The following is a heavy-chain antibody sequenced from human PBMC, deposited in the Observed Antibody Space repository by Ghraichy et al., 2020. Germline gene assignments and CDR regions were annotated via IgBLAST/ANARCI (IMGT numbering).Heavy chain of an antibody. D-gene: IGHD1-7*01. V-gene: IGHV3-23*01. CDR1: GFTFSSYA. Sequence: GGSLRLSSAASGFTFSSYAMSWVRQAPGKGLEWVSAISGSGGSTYYADSVKGRFTISRDNSKNTLYLQMNSLRAEDTAVYYCAKVNFYNWNYSYFDYWGQGTLVTVSS. J-gene: IGHJ4*02. CDR3: AKVNFYNWNYSYFDY. CDR2: ISGSGGST.